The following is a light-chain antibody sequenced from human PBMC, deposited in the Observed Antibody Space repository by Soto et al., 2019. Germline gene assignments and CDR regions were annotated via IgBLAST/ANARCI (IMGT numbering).Light chain of an antibody. J-gene: IGKJ4*01. CDR1: QSISSN. CDR2: QAS. CDR3: QHYNNLPLT. Sequence: EIGGTQSPGTLSVSPGERATLSCRASQSISSNLAWFQQKPGQAPRLIIYQASTRATGIPARFSGSGSGTEFTLTISSLQAEDFAIYYCQHYNNLPLTFGGGTKVEV. V-gene: IGKV3-15*01.